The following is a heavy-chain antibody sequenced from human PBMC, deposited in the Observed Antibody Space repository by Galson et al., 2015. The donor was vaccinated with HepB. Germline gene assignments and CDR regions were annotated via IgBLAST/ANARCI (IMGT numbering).Heavy chain of an antibody. V-gene: IGHV3-30-3*01. CDR3: ARDEIEYCSGGSCYSWGY. CDR2: ISYDGSNK. CDR1: GFTFSSYA. D-gene: IGHD2-15*01. Sequence: SLRLSCAASGFTFSSYAMHWVRQAPGKGLEWVAVISYDGSNKYYADSVKGRFTISRDNSKNTLYLQMNSLRAEDTAVYYCARDEIEYCSGGSCYSWGYWGQGTLVTVSS. J-gene: IGHJ4*02.